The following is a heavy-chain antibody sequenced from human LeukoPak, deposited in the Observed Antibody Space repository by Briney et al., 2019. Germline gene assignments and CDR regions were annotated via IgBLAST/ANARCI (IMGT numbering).Heavy chain of an antibody. Sequence: SVKVSCKASGFTFTSSAMQWVRQARGQRLEWIGWIVVGSGNTNYAQKFQERVTITRDMSTSTAYMELSSLRSEDTAVYYCAARGLLWFGELRGMDVWGQGTTVTVSS. CDR1: GFTFTSSA. CDR2: IVVGSGNT. J-gene: IGHJ6*02. V-gene: IGHV1-58*02. D-gene: IGHD3-10*01. CDR3: AARGLLWFGELRGMDV.